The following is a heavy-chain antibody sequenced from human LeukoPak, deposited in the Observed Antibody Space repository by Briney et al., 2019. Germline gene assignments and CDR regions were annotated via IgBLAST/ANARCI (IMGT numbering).Heavy chain of an antibody. CDR2: INSDGSER. V-gene: IGHV3-7*03. CDR1: GFTFSGFW. Sequence: GGSLRLSCAVSGFTFSGFWMSWSHQAPGKGLEWVASINSDGSERYYADVVKGRFTISRDNAKNSLYLQINSLRAEDTAVYYCARSSYSSSSSVWGQGTMVTVSS. CDR3: ARSSYSSSSSV. D-gene: IGHD6-6*01. J-gene: IGHJ3*01.